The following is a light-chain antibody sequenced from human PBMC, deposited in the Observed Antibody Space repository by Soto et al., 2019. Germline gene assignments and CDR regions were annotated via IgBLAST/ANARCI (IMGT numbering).Light chain of an antibody. CDR2: GAS. Sequence: IVLRQSPGTLSLSPGERATLSCRASQSVSSSYLAWYQQKPGQAPRLLIYGASNRATGIPDRFSGSGSGTDFTLTISRLEPEDFAVYYCQQYGSSPWTFGQGTKVDIK. CDR3: QQYGSSPWT. CDR1: QSVSSSY. J-gene: IGKJ1*01. V-gene: IGKV3-20*01.